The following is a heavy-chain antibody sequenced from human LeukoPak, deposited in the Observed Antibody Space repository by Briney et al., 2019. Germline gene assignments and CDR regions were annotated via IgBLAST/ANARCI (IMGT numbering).Heavy chain of an antibody. CDR1: GYTFTGYY. Sequence: WASVKVSCKASGYTFTGYYMHWVRQAPGQGLEWMGWINPNSGGTNYAQKFQGRVTMTRDTSISTAYMELSRLRSDDTAVYYCARAKKFGPRYSSLDYWGQGTLVTVSS. J-gene: IGHJ4*02. D-gene: IGHD6-13*01. V-gene: IGHV1-2*02. CDR3: ARAKKFGPRYSSLDY. CDR2: INPNSGGT.